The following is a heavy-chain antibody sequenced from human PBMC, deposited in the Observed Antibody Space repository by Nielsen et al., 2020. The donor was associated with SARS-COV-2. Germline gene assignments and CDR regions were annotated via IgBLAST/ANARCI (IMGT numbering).Heavy chain of an antibody. J-gene: IGHJ4*02. CDR1: GFTFANYG. D-gene: IGHD3-3*01. CDR3: AKDVWSGAHQIGPDY. CDR2: VSRDGSDT. Sequence: GGSLKISCAASGFTFANYGIHWVRQVAGRGLEWVAIVSRDGSDTFYVDSVKGRFTISRDNSKNTVYLQMNSLRAEDTAVYHCAKDVWSGAHQIGPDYWGQGTLVTVSS. V-gene: IGHV3-30*18.